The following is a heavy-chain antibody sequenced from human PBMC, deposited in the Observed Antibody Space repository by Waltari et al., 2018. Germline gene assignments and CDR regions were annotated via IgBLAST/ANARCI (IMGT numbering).Heavy chain of an antibody. V-gene: IGHV1-69*01. Sequence: QVQLVQSGAEVKNPGSSLKVSCKTSGGTFSTYAISWVRQAPGQGLEWMGVIPISGTADYSQKFQGRITITADESTSTAYMELTGLRSEDTAVYYCATFGGNSNWFDPWGQGTLVTVSS. CDR3: ATFGGNSNWFDP. CDR1: GGTFSTYA. CDR2: VIPISGTA. J-gene: IGHJ5*02. D-gene: IGHD3-16*01.